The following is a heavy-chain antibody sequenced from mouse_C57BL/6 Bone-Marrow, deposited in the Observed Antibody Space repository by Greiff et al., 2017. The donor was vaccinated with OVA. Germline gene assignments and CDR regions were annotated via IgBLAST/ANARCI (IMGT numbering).Heavy chain of an antibody. CDR1: GYTFTSYW. CDR2: LDPSDSYT. J-gene: IGHJ3*01. Sequence: VQLQQSGAELVMPGASVKLSCKASGYTFTSYWMHWVKQRPGQGLEWIGELDPSDSYTNYTQKFKGKSPLTVDKSSSTAYMQLSSLTSEDSAVYYCARERLQPFAYWGQGTLVTVSA. CDR3: ARERLQPFAY. V-gene: IGHV1-69*01. D-gene: IGHD2-13*01.